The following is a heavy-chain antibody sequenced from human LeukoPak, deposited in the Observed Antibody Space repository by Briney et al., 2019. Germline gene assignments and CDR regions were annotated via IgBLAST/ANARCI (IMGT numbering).Heavy chain of an antibody. CDR2: ISYDGSNK. CDR1: GFTFSSYG. D-gene: IGHD1-7*01. V-gene: IGHV3-30*18. Sequence: PGRSLRLSCAASGFTFSSYGMHWVRQAPGKGLEWVAVISYDGSNKYYADSQKGRFTISRDNSKNTLYLQMNSLRAEDTAVYYCAKERRSIQVWGTTFDYWGQGTLVTVSA. CDR3: AKERRSIQVWGTTFDY. J-gene: IGHJ4*02.